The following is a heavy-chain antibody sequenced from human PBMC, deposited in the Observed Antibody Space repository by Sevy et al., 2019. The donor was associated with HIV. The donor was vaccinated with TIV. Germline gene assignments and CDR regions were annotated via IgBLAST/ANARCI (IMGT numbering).Heavy chain of an antibody. Sequence: GGSLRLSCAASGFTFSSYSMNWVRQAPGKGLEWVSYISSSSSTIYYADSVKGRFAISRDNAKNSLYLQMNSLRDEDTAVYYCARGVTGDLDYFDYWGQGTLVTVSS. J-gene: IGHJ4*02. CDR2: ISSSSSTI. V-gene: IGHV3-48*02. CDR3: ARGVTGDLDYFDY. D-gene: IGHD7-27*01. CDR1: GFTFSSYS.